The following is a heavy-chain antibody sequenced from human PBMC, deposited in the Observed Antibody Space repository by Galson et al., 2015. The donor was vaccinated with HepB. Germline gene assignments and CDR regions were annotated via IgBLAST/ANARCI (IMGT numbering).Heavy chain of an antibody. Sequence: SVKVSCKASGYTFTYYYIHWVRQAPGQGLEWMGVINPSGNGSTTYAQKFQGRLTMTRDTSTSTVYMELSSLRSEDTAVYYCARDCIVVVMKTGDYYYHGMDVWGQGTTVTVTS. CDR2: INPSGNGST. J-gene: IGHJ6*02. CDR3: ARDCIVVVMKTGDYYYHGMDV. D-gene: IGHD3-22*01. V-gene: IGHV1-46*01. CDR1: GYTFTYYY.